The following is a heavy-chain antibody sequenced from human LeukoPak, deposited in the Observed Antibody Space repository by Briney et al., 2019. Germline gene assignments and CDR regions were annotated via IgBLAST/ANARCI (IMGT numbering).Heavy chain of an antibody. J-gene: IGHJ4*02. CDR2: IIPIFGTA. CDR1: GGTFSSYA. Sequence: SVKVSCKASGGTFSSYAISWVRQAPGQGLEWMGGIIPIFGTANYAQRFQGRVTITTDESTSTAYMELSSLRSEDTAVYYCARGRQLEYYFDYWGQGTLVTVSS. D-gene: IGHD6-13*01. CDR3: ARGRQLEYYFDY. V-gene: IGHV1-69*05.